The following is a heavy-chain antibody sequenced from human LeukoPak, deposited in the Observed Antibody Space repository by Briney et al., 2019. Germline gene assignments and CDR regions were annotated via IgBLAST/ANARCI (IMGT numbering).Heavy chain of an antibody. V-gene: IGHV3-21*01. CDR1: GFTFSSYS. CDR2: ITSSSSYI. CDR3: ARGYEMSIYYFDY. J-gene: IGHJ4*02. D-gene: IGHD5-24*01. Sequence: PGGSLRLSCAASGFTFSSYSMNWVRQAPGKGLEWVSSITSSSSYIYYADSVKGRFTISRDNAKNSLFLQMNSLRAEDTAVYYCARGYEMSIYYFDYWGQGTLVTVSS.